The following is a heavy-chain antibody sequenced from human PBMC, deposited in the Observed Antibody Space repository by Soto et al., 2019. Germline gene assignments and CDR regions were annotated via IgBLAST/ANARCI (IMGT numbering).Heavy chain of an antibody. V-gene: IGHV1-3*01. Sequence: GASVKVSCKASRYTFSTYAIHWVRQAPGQSLEWMGWINAGNGNTKYSQKFQGRVTITRDTSANTAYIELSSLRSEDTAVYYCARDGAVAGGINFDYWGQGTLVTVSS. J-gene: IGHJ4*02. CDR3: ARDGAVAGGINFDY. CDR2: INAGNGNT. D-gene: IGHD6-19*01. CDR1: RYTFSTYA.